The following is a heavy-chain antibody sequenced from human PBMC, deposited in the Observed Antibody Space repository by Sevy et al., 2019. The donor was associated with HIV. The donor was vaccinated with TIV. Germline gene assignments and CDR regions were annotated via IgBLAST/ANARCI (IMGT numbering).Heavy chain of an antibody. V-gene: IGHV3-23*01. D-gene: IGHD6-19*01. CDR3: AKPEDESSQWPSDY. CDR1: GFTFSSYA. J-gene: IGHJ4*02. CDR2: ISGSGGST. Sequence: GGSLRLSCAASGFTFSSYAMSWVRQAPGKGLEWVSAISGSGGSTYYADSVKGRFTISRDNSKNTLDLQMNSLRAEDTAVYYCAKPEDESSQWPSDYWGQGTLVTVSS.